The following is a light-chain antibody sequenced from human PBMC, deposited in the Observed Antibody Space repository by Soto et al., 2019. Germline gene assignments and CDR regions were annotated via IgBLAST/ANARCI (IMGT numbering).Light chain of an antibody. Sequence: QSALTQPASVSGSPGQSITISCTGTSSDVGGYNYVSWYQQYPGKAPKLIIYEVSKRPSGVFNRFSGSKSGNTASLTISGLQAEDEADYYCTSYTGNIMLGVVFGGGTKLTVL. J-gene: IGLJ2*01. CDR1: SSDVGGYNY. CDR2: EVS. CDR3: TSYTGNIMLGVV. V-gene: IGLV2-14*01.